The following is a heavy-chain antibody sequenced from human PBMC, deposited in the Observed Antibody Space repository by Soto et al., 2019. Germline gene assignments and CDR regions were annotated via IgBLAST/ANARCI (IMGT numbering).Heavy chain of an antibody. Sequence: ETLSLTCAVYGGSFSGYYWSWIRQSPEKGLEYIGYISYSGSTNYNPSLKSRVTTSLDTSKNQFSLKLSSVTAADTAIYYCASLNFDILTGYYAFDLWGQGTMVTVSS. J-gene: IGHJ3*01. CDR1: GGSFSGYY. D-gene: IGHD3-9*01. V-gene: IGHV4-59*08. CDR2: ISYSGST. CDR3: ASLNFDILTGYYAFDL.